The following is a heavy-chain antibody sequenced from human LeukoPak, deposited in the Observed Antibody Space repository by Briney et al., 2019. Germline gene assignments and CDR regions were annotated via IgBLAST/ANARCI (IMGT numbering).Heavy chain of an antibody. CDR1: GFIFYDYA. D-gene: IGHD3-10*01. J-gene: IGHJ3*02. Sequence: PGRSLTLSCAASGFIFYDYAMHWLRKAPGKGLEWVSGISWNSGSIVYADSVKGRFTISRDKAKNSLYLKMSSLRVEDTALYYCAKDSYGGLGSYYLYYFDMWGHGTLVTVSS. CDR2: ISWNSGSI. V-gene: IGHV3-9*01. CDR3: AKDSYGGLGSYYLYYFDM.